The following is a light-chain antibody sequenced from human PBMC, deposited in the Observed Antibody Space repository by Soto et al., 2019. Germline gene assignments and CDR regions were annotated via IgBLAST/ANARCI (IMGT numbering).Light chain of an antibody. Sequence: EIVMTQSPATLSVSPGERATLSCRASHDVSSRLAWYQQKPGKAPRLLIYGASTRATGLPARFSGSGSGTEFTLTISSLQSEDFAVYYCQHYTNWPLTFGGGTKVEIK. CDR1: HDVSSR. CDR3: QHYTNWPLT. V-gene: IGKV3-15*01. J-gene: IGKJ4*01. CDR2: GAS.